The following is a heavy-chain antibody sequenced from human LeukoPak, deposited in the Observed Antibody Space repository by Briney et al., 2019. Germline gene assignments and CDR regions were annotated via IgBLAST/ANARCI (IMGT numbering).Heavy chain of an antibody. CDR2: ISVNGGSR. V-gene: IGHV3-48*03. D-gene: IGHD1-1*01. CDR3: AREKDGTNWHYIDY. CDR1: GFTFSNYE. J-gene: IGHJ4*02. Sequence: PGGSLRLSCAASGFTFSNYEINWVRQAPGRGLEWISYISVNGGSRQYADSVKGRFTISRDDAKNSVFLQMNSLRAEDTAIYYCAREKDGTNWHYIDYWGQGTLVTVSS.